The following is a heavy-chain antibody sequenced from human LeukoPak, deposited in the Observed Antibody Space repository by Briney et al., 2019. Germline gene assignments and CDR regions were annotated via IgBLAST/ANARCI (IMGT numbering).Heavy chain of an antibody. CDR1: GYTFTRYY. Sequence: ASVKVSCKASGYTFTRYYLHWVRQAPGQGLEWMGWINPNSGGTNYAQKFQGRVTMTRDTSISTAYMELSRLRSDDTAVYYCAREGIVVVPAAYNWFDPWGLGTLVTVSS. D-gene: IGHD2-2*01. J-gene: IGHJ5*02. V-gene: IGHV1-2*02. CDR2: INPNSGGT. CDR3: AREGIVVVPAAYNWFDP.